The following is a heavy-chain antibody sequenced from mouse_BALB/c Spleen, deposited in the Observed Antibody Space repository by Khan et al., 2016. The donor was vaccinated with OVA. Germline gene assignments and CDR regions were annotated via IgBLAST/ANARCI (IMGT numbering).Heavy chain of an antibody. CDR1: GYTFTSYW. Sequence: VQLKESGTVLARPGASVKMSCKASGYTFTSYWMHWVKQRPGQGLEWMGAIYPGNSETNYNQKFKGKAKLTAVTSTSTAYLELNSLTNEDSAVYYCTRNGFGNYESWDYWGQGTTLTVSS. J-gene: IGHJ2*01. V-gene: IGHV1-5*01. CDR2: IYPGNSET. D-gene: IGHD2-1*01. CDR3: TRNGFGNYESWDY.